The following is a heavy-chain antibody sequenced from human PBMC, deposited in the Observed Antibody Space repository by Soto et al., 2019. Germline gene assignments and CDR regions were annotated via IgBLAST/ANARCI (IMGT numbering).Heavy chain of an antibody. CDR1: GFSFSTYA. D-gene: IGHD2-2*01. Sequence: EVQLLESGGGLVQPGGSLRLSCAVSGFSFSTYAMSWVRQAPGKGLEWVSGISAGGGNTYYADSGRGRFTISRDNSKDTLYLQMTSLRAEDTAFYYCAKHAEYQLLSWFDPWGQGPLVTVSS. CDR2: ISAGGGNT. V-gene: IGHV3-23*01. CDR3: AKHAEYQLLSWFDP. J-gene: IGHJ5*02.